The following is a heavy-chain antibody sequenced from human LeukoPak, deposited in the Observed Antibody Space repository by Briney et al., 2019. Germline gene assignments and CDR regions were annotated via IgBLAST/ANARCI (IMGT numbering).Heavy chain of an antibody. V-gene: IGHV3-30-3*01. J-gene: IGHJ4*02. CDR1: GFTFSSYA. D-gene: IGHD2-2*01. CDR3: ARDHCSSTSCYPNAAGDH. Sequence: GGSLRLSCAASGFTFSSYAMHWVRQAPGKGLGWVAVISYDGSNNYYADSVKGRFTISRDNSKNTLYLQMNSLRAEDTALYYCARDHCSSTSCYPNAAGDHWGQGALVTVSS. CDR2: ISYDGSNN.